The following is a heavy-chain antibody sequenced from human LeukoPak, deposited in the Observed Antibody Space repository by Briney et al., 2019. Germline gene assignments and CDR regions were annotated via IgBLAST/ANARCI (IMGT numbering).Heavy chain of an antibody. V-gene: IGHV4-59*01. J-gene: IGHJ4*02. D-gene: IGHD1-26*01. Sequence: SETLSLTCTVSGASISSYYWSWIRQPPGKGLEWMGYIHYSGSTNYNPSLKSRVTISVDTSKNQFSLNLSSVTAADTAVYYCARDRNSFGRGYFDYWGRGTLVTVSS. CDR2: IHYSGST. CDR3: ARDRNSFGRGYFDY. CDR1: GASISSYY.